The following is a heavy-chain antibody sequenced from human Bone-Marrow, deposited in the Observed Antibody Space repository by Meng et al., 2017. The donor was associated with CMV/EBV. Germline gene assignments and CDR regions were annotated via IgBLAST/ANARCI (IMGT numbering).Heavy chain of an antibody. Sequence: ASVKVSCKASGYTFTSYGISWVRQAPGQGLEWMGWISAYNGNTNYAQKLQGRVTMTTDTSTSTAYMELRSLRSDDTAVYYCARVGTSYTIHEVVVVVPPDYWGQGTLVTVSS. J-gene: IGHJ4*02. CDR3: ARVGTSYTIHEVVVVVPPDY. V-gene: IGHV1-18*01. CDR1: GYTFTSYG. D-gene: IGHD3-22*01. CDR2: ISAYNGNT.